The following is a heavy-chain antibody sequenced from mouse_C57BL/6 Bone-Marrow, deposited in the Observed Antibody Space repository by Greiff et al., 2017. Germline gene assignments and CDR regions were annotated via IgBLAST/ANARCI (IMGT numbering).Heavy chain of an antibody. CDR2: IWSGGST. J-gene: IGHJ2*01. CDR1: GFSLTSYG. V-gene: IGHV2-4*01. D-gene: IGHD4-1*02. CDR3: AKNYQLSPYYFDY. Sequence: VHLVESGPGLVQPSQSLSITCTVSGFSLTSYGVHWVRQPPGKGLEWLGVIWSGGSTDYNAAFISRLSISKDNSKSQVFFKMNSLQADDTAIYYCAKNYQLSPYYFDYWGQGTTLTVSS.